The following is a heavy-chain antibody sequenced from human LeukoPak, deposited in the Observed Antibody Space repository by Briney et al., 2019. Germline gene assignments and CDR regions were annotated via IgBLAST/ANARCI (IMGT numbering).Heavy chain of an antibody. D-gene: IGHD6-13*01. V-gene: IGHV4-59*01. CDR3: ARRTWGAADYFDY. CDR2: IYYSGST. J-gene: IGHJ4*02. CDR1: GGSISRYY. Sequence: SETLSLTCTVSGGSISRYYWSWIRQPPGKGLEWIGYIYYSGSTNYNPSLKSRVTISVDTSKNQFSLRLSSVTAADTAVYYCARRTWGAADYFDYWGQGTLVTVSS.